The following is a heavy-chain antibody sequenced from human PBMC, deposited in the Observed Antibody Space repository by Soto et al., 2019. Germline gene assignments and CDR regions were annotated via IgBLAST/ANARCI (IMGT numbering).Heavy chain of an antibody. Sequence: EVQLVESGGGIVQPGGSLRLSCAVSGFTFGNYWMHWVRQAPGRGLVWVSRVSPDATTTHYADSVKGRFTISRDNAMNTLHLQMNSLRAEDTAVYYCARGTIEAPGMDYWGQGTLLTVSS. V-gene: IGHV3-74*01. CDR1: GFTFGNYW. CDR3: ARGTIEAPGMDY. J-gene: IGHJ4*02. D-gene: IGHD6-13*01. CDR2: VSPDATTT.